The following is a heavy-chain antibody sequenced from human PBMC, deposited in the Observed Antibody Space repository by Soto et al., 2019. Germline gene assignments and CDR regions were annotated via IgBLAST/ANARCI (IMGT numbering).Heavy chain of an antibody. J-gene: IGHJ5*02. Sequence: PGGSLRLSCAASGFTFSDYALSWVRQAPGKGPEWVSAISDNGETTSYADSVKGRFTISRDNSKSTLYLQMNSLRAEDTAVYSCAKGRIAVAASWFDPWGQGTLVTVSS. CDR1: GFTFSDYA. CDR2: ISDNGETT. CDR3: AKGRIAVAASWFDP. V-gene: IGHV3-23*01. D-gene: IGHD6-19*01.